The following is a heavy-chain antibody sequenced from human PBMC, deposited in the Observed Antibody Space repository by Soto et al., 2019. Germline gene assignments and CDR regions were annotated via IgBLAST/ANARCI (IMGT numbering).Heavy chain of an antibody. CDR1: GIPVSSNY. V-gene: IGHV3-53*04. D-gene: IGHD3-10*01. Sequence: EVQLVESGGGLVQPGGSLRLSCAASGIPVSSNYMTWVRQAPGKGLEWVSVLHSGGDTYYANSVKGRFTISRHDSTNTLFLQMNSLTAEDTAVYYCARAGPYYYASRMDVWGHGTTVTVSS. CDR2: LHSGGDT. CDR3: ARAGPYYYASRMDV. J-gene: IGHJ6*02.